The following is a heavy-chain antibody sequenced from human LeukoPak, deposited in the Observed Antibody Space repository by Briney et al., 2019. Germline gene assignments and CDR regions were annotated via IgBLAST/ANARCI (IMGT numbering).Heavy chain of an antibody. J-gene: IGHJ3*02. CDR3: ARDGSGLRAFDI. D-gene: IGHD3-10*01. CDR1: GGSFSGYY. V-gene: IGHV4-34*01. CDR2: INHSGST. Sequence: SETLSLTCAVYGGSFSGYYWSWIRQPPGKGLEWIGEINHSGSTNYNPPLKSRVTMSVDTSKNQFSLNLNSVTAADTAVYYCARDGSGLRAFDIWGQGTMVTVSS.